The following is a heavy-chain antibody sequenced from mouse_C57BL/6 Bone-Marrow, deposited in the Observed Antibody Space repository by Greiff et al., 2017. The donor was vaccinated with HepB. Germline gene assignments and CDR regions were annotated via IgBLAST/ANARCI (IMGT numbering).Heavy chain of an antibody. Sequence: QVQLQQSDAELVRPGASVKLSCKASGYTFTDHTMHWVKQRPEQGLEWIGYIYPEAGSTKYNQKFKGKATLTADKSSSTAYMQLHSLTSEDSAVYFCARSGYCVGGYAMDYWGQGTSVTVSS. V-gene: IGHV1-78*01. CDR2: IYPEAGST. D-gene: IGHD3-1*01. CDR3: ARSGYCVGGYAMDY. CDR1: GYTFTDHT. J-gene: IGHJ4*01.